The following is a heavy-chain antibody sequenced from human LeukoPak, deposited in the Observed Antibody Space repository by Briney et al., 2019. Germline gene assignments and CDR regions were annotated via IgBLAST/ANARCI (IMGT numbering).Heavy chain of an antibody. V-gene: IGHV4-61*02. CDR2: MDFSGST. CDR1: GVSITSSTYF. CDR3: ARYSGTGYGMYYFGY. D-gene: IGHD1-1*01. J-gene: IGHJ4*02. Sequence: SQTLSLTCTVSGVSITSSTYFWSWIRQPAGKALEWIGRMDFSGSTNYNPSLRSRVTLSLDTSKNQFSLKLSSVTAADTAVYYCARYSGTGYGMYYFGYWGQGTLVTVSS.